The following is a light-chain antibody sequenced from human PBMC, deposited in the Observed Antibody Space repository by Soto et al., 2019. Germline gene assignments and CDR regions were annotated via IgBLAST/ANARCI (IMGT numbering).Light chain of an antibody. CDR1: QSISSY. CDR2: AAS. Sequence: DIEMTQSPSSLSASVGDRVTITCRASQSISSYLNLYQQKPGNAPNLLIYAASTLQSGVPSRFSAYGSETDFTLTISNLQAEDFATYYCQQSYTTPRTFGQGTKVEVK. V-gene: IGKV1-39*01. J-gene: IGKJ1*01. CDR3: QQSYTTPRT.